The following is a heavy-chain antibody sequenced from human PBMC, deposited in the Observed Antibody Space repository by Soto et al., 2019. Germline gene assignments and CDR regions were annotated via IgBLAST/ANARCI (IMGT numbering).Heavy chain of an antibody. CDR3: ARDGSPRITIFGVVISDAFDI. J-gene: IGHJ3*02. D-gene: IGHD3-3*01. CDR1: GYTFTSYG. CDR2: ISAYNGNT. V-gene: IGHV1-18*01. Sequence: ASVTVSCKASGYTFTSYGISWVRQAPGQGLEWMGWISAYNGNTNYAQKLQGRVTMTTDTSTSTAYMELRSLRSDDTAVYYCARDGSPRITIFGVVISDAFDIWGQGTMVTVSS.